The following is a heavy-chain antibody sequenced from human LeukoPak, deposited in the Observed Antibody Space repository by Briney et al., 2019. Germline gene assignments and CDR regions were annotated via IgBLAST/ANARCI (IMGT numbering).Heavy chain of an antibody. J-gene: IGHJ6*04. CDR1: GFNFRNYA. CDR3: AELGITMIGGV. D-gene: IGHD3-10*02. V-gene: IGHV3-23*01. Sequence: GGSLRLSCEASGFNFRNYAMRWVRQSPDKGLEWISMIRSNGDTTHYSDSVRGRLSISRDNSKNTVYLQMNSLRVEDTAVYYCAELGITMIGGVWGKGTTVTISS. CDR2: IRSNGDTT.